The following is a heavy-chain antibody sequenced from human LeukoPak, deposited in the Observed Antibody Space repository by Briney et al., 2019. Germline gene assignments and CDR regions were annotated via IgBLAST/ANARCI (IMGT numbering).Heavy chain of an antibody. Sequence: SETLSLTCAVYGGSFSGYYWSWIRQPPGKGLEWIGEINHSGSTNYNPSLKSRVAISVDTSKNQFSLKLSSVTAADTAVYYCERDGDAFDIWGQGTMVTVSS. CDR3: ERDGDAFDI. J-gene: IGHJ3*02. CDR2: INHSGST. CDR1: GGSFSGYY. V-gene: IGHV4-34*01.